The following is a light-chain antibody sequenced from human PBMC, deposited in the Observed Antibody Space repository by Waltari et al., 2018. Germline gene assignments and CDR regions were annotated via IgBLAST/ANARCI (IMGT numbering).Light chain of an antibody. CDR2: GAS. CDR1: QSVRTN. Sequence: VLLTQSPASLSVSPGDTVILSCRASQSVRTNLVWYQQKAGQAPRTLIYGASTRASGVPSRFSGSGSGTGFTLIISSLQSEDAAVYVCQQYYVWPPITFGGGTKLEI. CDR3: QQYYVWPPIT. V-gene: IGKV3-15*01. J-gene: IGKJ4*01.